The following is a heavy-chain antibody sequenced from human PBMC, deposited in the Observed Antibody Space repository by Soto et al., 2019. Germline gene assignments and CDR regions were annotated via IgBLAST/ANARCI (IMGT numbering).Heavy chain of an antibody. CDR2: MNTNSDDT. J-gene: IGHJ6*02. CDR1: GYTFTSYD. Sequence: ASVKVPRKTSGYTFTSYDINWVRQAPGQGLEWVGWMNTNSDDTRSAQKFRGRLTLTRDKSMRAVYMKLSNLRPDDSAVYYCAREWSAAGHFYGMDVWGQGTTVTVS. CDR3: AREWSAAGHFYGMDV. V-gene: IGHV1-8*01. D-gene: IGHD6-13*01.